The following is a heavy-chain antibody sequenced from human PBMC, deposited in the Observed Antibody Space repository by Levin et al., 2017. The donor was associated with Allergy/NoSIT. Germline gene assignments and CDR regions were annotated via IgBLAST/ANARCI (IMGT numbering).Heavy chain of an antibody. CDR1: GFTFSSYG. CDR2: IWYDGSNK. J-gene: IGHJ2*01. CDR3: ARRSPRVVVTATPPAKDWYFDL. V-gene: IGHV3-33*01. Sequence: GGSLRLSCAASGFTFSSYGMHWVRQAPGKGLEWVAVIWYDGSNKYYADSVKGRFTISRDNSKNTLYLQMNSLRAEDTAVYYCARRSPRVVVTATPPAKDWYFDLWGRGTLVTVSS. D-gene: IGHD2-21*02.